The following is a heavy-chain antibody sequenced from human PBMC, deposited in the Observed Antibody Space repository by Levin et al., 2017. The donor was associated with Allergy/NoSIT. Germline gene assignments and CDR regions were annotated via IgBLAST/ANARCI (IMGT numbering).Heavy chain of an antibody. Sequence: GSLRLSCAASGFILRTSDMNWVRQAPGKGLEWISFITRTSRTISYADSVKGRFTVSRDNAKNSLYLDMNSLRAEDTAVYYCVTDESGDEDFDYWGQGTLVTVSS. D-gene: IGHD7-27*01. CDR2: ITRTSRTI. V-gene: IGHV3-48*01. CDR3: VTDESGDEDFDY. J-gene: IGHJ4*02. CDR1: GFILRTSD.